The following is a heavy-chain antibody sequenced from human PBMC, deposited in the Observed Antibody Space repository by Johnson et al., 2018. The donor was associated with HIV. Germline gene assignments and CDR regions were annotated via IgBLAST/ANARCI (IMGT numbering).Heavy chain of an antibody. Sequence: QMQLVESGGGVVQPGRSLRLSCVASGFIFRNYAIHWVRQAPGKGLEWVAVIWYDGSNKYYADSVKGRFTISRDNSKNTLYLQMNSLTSDDTAVYYCASLYDILTGHYLGIDAFDMWGQGTMVTVSS. D-gene: IGHD3-9*01. CDR1: GFIFRNYA. CDR2: IWYDGSNK. J-gene: IGHJ3*02. V-gene: IGHV3-33*01. CDR3: ASLYDILTGHYLGIDAFDM.